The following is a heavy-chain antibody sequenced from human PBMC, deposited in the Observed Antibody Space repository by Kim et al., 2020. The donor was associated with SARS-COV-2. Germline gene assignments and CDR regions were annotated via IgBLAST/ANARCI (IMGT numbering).Heavy chain of an antibody. D-gene: IGHD6-19*01. CDR1: GFTFSSYS. CDR2: ISSSSYI. J-gene: IGHJ4*02. V-gene: IGHV3-21*01. Sequence: GGSLRLSCAASGFTFSSYSMNWVRQAPGKGLEWVSSISSSSYIYYADSVKGRFTIFRDNAKNSPYLQMKSLRAGDTAVYYCARDWNTRREWLVPGLYHFDYWGQGTLVTVSS. CDR3: ARDWNTRREWLVPGLYHFDY.